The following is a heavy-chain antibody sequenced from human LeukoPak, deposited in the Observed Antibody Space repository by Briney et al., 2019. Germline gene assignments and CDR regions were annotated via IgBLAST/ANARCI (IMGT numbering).Heavy chain of an antibody. D-gene: IGHD3-10*01. J-gene: IGHJ3*02. CDR2: INQDGSEK. CDR1: GFTFNSYW. Sequence: GGSLRLSCAASGFTFNSYWMSWVRQAPGKGLEWVANINQDGSEKYYVHSVKGRFTISRDNAKDSLYLQMNSLRAEDTAVYYCAKIPGADAFDIWGQGTMVTVSS. V-gene: IGHV3-7*03. CDR3: AKIPGADAFDI.